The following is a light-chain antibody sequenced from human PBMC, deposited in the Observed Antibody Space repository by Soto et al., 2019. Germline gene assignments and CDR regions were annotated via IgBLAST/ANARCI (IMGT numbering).Light chain of an antibody. V-gene: IGKV1-5*01. CDR3: QQYKTFWT. CDR1: QSISSR. J-gene: IGKJ1*01. Sequence: DIQLTQSPSFLSASAGDRVTITCRASQSISSRLAWFQQKPERAPRVLIYDASSLESGVPSRFSGSGSGTEFTLTISSLQPDDFATYCCQQYKTFWTFGQGTKVDIK. CDR2: DAS.